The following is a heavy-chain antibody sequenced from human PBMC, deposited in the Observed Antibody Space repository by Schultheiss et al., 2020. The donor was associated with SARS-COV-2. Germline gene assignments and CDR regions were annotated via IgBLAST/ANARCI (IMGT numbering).Heavy chain of an antibody. CDR1: GGSFSGYY. CDR2: INHSGST. Sequence: SETLSLTCAVYGGSFSGYYWSWIRQPPGKGLEWIGEINHSGSTNYNPSLKSRVTISVDTSKNQFSLKLNSVTAADTAVYYCARASGSYPFGFDYWGQGTLVTVSS. CDR3: ARASGSYPFGFDY. V-gene: IGHV4-34*01. J-gene: IGHJ4*02. D-gene: IGHD1-26*01.